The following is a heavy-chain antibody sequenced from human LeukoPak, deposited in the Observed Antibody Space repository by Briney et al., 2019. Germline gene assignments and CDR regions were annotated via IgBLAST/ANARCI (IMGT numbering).Heavy chain of an antibody. J-gene: IGHJ4*02. CDR1: GYSISSGYY. CDR3: TRGDDYGAYFDY. Sequence: SETLSLTCTVSGYSISSGYYWGWIRQPPGKGLEWIGSIYHSGSTYYNPSLKSRVTKSVDTSKNQFSLKLSSVTAADTAVYYCTRGDDYGAYFDYWGQGTLVTVSS. V-gene: IGHV4-38-2*02. D-gene: IGHD4-17*01. CDR2: IYHSGST.